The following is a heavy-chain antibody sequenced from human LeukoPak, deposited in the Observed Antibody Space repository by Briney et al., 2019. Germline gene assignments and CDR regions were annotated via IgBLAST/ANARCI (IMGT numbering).Heavy chain of an antibody. CDR2: ISAYNGKT. Sequence: ASVTVSFKASGLTFSNYAFSWLRQAPGQRLEWMGWISAYNGKTNYPQKLQGRVTLTTDTSTSTTEMEIRSLRSEDSAVYYCARTIGSILSYFDYWGQGTLVTVSS. CDR3: ARTIGSILSYFDY. V-gene: IGHV1-18*01. D-gene: IGHD1-1*01. J-gene: IGHJ4*02. CDR1: GLTFSNYA.